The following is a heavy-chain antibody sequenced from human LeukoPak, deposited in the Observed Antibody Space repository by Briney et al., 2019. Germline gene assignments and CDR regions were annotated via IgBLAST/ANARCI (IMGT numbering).Heavy chain of an antibody. CDR1: GYTFTSYG. CDR3: ARDRGITGIYGFDY. D-gene: IGHD1-20*01. V-gene: IGHV1-18*01. J-gene: IGHJ4*02. Sequence: ASVKVSCKASGYTFTSYGISLVRQAPGQGLEWMGWISAYNGNTNYAQKLQGRVTMTTDTSTSTAYMELRSLRSDDTAVYYCARDRGITGIYGFDYWGQGTLVTVSS. CDR2: ISAYNGNT.